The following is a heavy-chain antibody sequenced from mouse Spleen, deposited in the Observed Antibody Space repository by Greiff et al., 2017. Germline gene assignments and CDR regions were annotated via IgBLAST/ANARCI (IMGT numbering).Heavy chain of an antibody. Sequence: VQLQQSGAELVRPGASVTLSCKASGYTFTDYEMHWVKQTPVHGLEWIGAIDPETGGTAYNQKFKGKAILTADKSSSTAYMELRSLTSEDSAVYYCTRSYYSTPWFAYWGQGTLVTVSA. V-gene: IGHV1-15*01. CDR1: GYTFTDYE. D-gene: IGHD2-5*01. CDR2: IDPETGGT. J-gene: IGHJ3*01. CDR3: TRSYYSTPWFAY.